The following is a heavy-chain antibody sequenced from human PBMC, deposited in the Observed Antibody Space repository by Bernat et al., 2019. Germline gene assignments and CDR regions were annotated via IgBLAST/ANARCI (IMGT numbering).Heavy chain of an antibody. D-gene: IGHD6-19*01. V-gene: IGHV3-15*07. CDR2: IKSKTDGGTT. Sequence: SNAWMNWVRQAPGKGLEWVGRIKSKTDGGTTDYAAPVKGRFTISRDDSKNTLYLQMNSLKTEDTAVYYCTTGYSSGWYFGYWGQGTLVTVSS. CDR1: SNAW. CDR3: TTGYSSGWYFGY. J-gene: IGHJ4*02.